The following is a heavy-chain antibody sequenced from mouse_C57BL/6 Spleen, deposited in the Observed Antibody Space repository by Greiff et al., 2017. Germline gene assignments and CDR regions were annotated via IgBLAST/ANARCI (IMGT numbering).Heavy chain of an antibody. CDR1: GFTFSDYG. V-gene: IGHV5-15*01. D-gene: IGHD4-1*01. J-gene: IGHJ4*01. CDR3: ARHEGGTKDYAMDY. Sequence: DVHLVESGGGLVQPGGSLKLSCAASGFTFSDYGMAWVRQAPRKGPEWVAFISNLAYSIYYADTVTGRFTISRENAKNTLYLEMSSLRSEDTAMYYGARHEGGTKDYAMDYWGQGTSVTVSS. CDR2: ISNLAYSI.